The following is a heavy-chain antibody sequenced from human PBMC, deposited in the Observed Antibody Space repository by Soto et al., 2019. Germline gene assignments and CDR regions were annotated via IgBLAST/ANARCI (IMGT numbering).Heavy chain of an antibody. CDR2: IYYSGST. CDR1: GGSISSYY. Sequence: SESLSLTCTVSGGSISSYYWSWIRQPPGKGLEWIGYIYYSGSTYYNPSLKSRVTISVDTSKNQFSLKLSSVTAADTAVYYCAREDRSYSDYYFDYWGQGTLVTVSS. V-gene: IGHV4-59*06. J-gene: IGHJ4*02. CDR3: AREDRSYSDYYFDY. D-gene: IGHD2-21*01.